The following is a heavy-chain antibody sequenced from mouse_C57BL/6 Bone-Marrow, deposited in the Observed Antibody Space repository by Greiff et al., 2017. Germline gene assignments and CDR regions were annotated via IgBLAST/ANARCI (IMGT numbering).Heavy chain of an antibody. D-gene: IGHD1-1*01. J-gene: IGHJ1*03. CDR3: ARDYCSSYWYFDV. CDR2: IYPRDGST. CDR1: GYTFTSYD. V-gene: IGHV1-85*01. Sequence: QVQLQQSGPELVKPGASVKLSCKASGYTFTSYDINWVKQRPGQGLEWIGWIYPRDGSTKYNENVKGKATLNVDTSSSTAYMELHSLTSEDSAVYVCARDYCSSYWYFDVWGTGTTVTVSS.